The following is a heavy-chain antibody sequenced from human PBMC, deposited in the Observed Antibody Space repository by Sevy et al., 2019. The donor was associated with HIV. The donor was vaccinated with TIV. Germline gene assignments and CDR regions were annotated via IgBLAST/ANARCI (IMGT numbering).Heavy chain of an antibody. V-gene: IGHV4-39*01. CDR3: ARHVLRVGLYNYDSSGSYWYFDL. CDR2: IYYSGST. J-gene: IGHJ2*01. D-gene: IGHD3-22*01. Sequence: SETLSLTCTVSGGSISSSNYYWGWIRQPPGKGLEWIGSIYYSGSTYYNPSLKSRVTISVDTSKKQFSLKLSSVTAADTAVYYCARHVLRVGLYNYDSSGSYWYFDLWGRGTLVTVSS. CDR1: GGSISSSNYY.